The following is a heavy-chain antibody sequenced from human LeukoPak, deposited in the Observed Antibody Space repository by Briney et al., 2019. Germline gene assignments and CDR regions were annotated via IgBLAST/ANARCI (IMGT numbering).Heavy chain of an antibody. V-gene: IGHV1-69*13. CDR2: IIPIFGTA. Sequence: SVKVSCKASGYTFTGYYMHWVRQAPGQGLEWMGGIIPIFGTANYAQKFQGRVTITADESTSTAYMELSSLRSEDTAVYYCARSPDYDFWSGYYVNHYYYYGMDVWGQGTTVTVSS. CDR1: GYTFTGYY. J-gene: IGHJ6*02. D-gene: IGHD3-3*01. CDR3: ARSPDYDFWSGYYVNHYYYYGMDV.